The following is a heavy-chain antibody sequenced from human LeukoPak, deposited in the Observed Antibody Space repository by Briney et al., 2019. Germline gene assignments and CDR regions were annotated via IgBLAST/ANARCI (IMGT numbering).Heavy chain of an antibody. CDR2: IYPGDSDT. J-gene: IGHJ4*02. D-gene: IGHD4-17*01. Sequence: GESLKISCQGSGYSFTSYWIGWVRQMPGKGLEWMGIIYPGDSDTRYSPSFQGQVTISADKSINTAYLQWSSLKASDTAIYYCARETSTAGSFRFWGQGTLVTVSS. CDR1: GYSFTSYW. CDR3: ARETSTAGSFRF. V-gene: IGHV5-51*01.